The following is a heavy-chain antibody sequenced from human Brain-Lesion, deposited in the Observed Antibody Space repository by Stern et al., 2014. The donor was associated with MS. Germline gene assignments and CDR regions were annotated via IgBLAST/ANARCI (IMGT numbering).Heavy chain of an antibody. CDR2: IYYSGST. D-gene: IGHD3/OR15-3a*01. Sequence: VQLVESGPGLVKPSETLSLTCTVSGGSISSYYWSWIRQPPGKGLEWIGDIYYSGSTNYNPSLKSRVTISVDTSKNQFSLKLSSVTAADTAVYYCARHGTEGYYYYYMDVWGKGTTVTVSS. CDR3: ARHGTEGYYYYYMDV. CDR1: GGSISSYY. V-gene: IGHV4-59*08. J-gene: IGHJ6*03.